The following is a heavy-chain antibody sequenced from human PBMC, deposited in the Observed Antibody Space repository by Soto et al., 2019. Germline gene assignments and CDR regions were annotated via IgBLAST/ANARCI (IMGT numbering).Heavy chain of an antibody. D-gene: IGHD5-12*01. V-gene: IGHV2-5*02. CDR3: AHLYAESGYDWRYDP. Sequence: SGPTLVNPKQTLTLTCNFSGFSLSTKGVGVGWIRQPPGKALEWLGIIYWDDDKRYRPSLNNRLTITKDTSKNQVVLTMTNVDTVDTGTYFCAHLYAESGYDWRYDPWGQGTRVTVSS. CDR2: IYWDDDK. CDR1: GFSLSTKGVG. J-gene: IGHJ5*02.